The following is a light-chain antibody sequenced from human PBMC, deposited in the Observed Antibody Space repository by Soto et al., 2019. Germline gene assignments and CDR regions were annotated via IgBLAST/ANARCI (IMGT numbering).Light chain of an antibody. Sequence: EIVLTQSPGTLSLSPGERATLSCRASPSVSSSYLAWYQQKPGQAPRLLIYGASSRATGIPDRFSGSGSGTDFTLTISRLEPEDFVVYYCQQYGSSPLTFGGGTKVELK. CDR3: QQYGSSPLT. CDR1: PSVSSSY. J-gene: IGKJ4*01. V-gene: IGKV3-20*01. CDR2: GAS.